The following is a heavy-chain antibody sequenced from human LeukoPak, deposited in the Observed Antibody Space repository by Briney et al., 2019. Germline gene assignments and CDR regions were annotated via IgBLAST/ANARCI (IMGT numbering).Heavy chain of an antibody. CDR3: AGLSSTHDY. Sequence: GGSLRLSCAASGFIFSDCAMNWVRHAPGKGLVWVSRIDRDGSSTIYADSVKGRFTIARDNAKNTLYLQMNSLRAEDTAVYYCAGLSSTHDYWGQGTLVTVSS. V-gene: IGHV3-74*01. D-gene: IGHD6-6*01. J-gene: IGHJ4*02. CDR2: IDRDGSST. CDR1: GFIFSDCA.